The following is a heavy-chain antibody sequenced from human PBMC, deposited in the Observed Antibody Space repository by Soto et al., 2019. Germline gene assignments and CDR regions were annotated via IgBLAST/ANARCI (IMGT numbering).Heavy chain of an antibody. J-gene: IGHJ3*02. D-gene: IGHD2-15*01. CDR1: GGSISSYY. CDR2: IYYSGST. CDR3: ARAELGYCSGGSCADAFDI. Sequence: SGTLSLTFTVSGGSISSYYCSRIWKPPGKGLEWIGYIYYSGSTNYNPSLKSRVTISVDTSKNQFSLKLSSVTAADTAVYYCARAELGYCSGGSCADAFDIWGQGTMVTVSS. V-gene: IGHV4-59*01.